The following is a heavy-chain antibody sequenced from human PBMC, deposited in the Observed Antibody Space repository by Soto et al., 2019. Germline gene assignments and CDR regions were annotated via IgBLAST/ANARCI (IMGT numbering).Heavy chain of an antibody. CDR2: IYYSGST. Sequence: QVQLRESGPGLVKPSETLSLTCTVSGGSISSYYWSWIRQPPGKGLEWIGYIYYSGSTNYNPSLKSRVTISVDTSKNQFSLKRSSVTAADTAVYYCARYSVTTVTYYYMDVWGKGTTVTVSS. CDR1: GGSISSYY. CDR3: ARYSVTTVTYYYMDV. V-gene: IGHV4-59*08. J-gene: IGHJ6*03. D-gene: IGHD4-17*01.